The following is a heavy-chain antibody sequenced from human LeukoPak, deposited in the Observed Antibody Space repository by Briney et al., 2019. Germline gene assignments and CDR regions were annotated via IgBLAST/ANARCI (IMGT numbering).Heavy chain of an antibody. CDR2: TSGSGGST. CDR3: AKTFSGYYYREFDY. D-gene: IGHD3-22*01. Sequence: GGSLRLSYAASGFSFSTYGMSWVRQAPGKGLEWVSGTSGSGGSTYYADSVKGRFTISRDNSKNTLDLQMNSLRAEDTAVYYCAKTFSGYYYREFDYWGQGTLVTVSS. CDR1: GFSFSTYG. J-gene: IGHJ4*02. V-gene: IGHV3-23*01.